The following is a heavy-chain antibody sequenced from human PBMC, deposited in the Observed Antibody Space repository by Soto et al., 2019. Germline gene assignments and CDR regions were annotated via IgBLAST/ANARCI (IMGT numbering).Heavy chain of an antibody. Sequence: KISCKSSGGTFSTYTLAWVRHAPQQGLEWVGGIIPIFGTANYPQKFTGRVTITADESTCTAYMELSSLRSEDTAEYYCARSQDSSRHWHNCFEPWGEGTLVTVSS. J-gene: IGHJ5*02. CDR2: IIPIFGTA. V-gene: IGHV1-69*01. D-gene: IGHD3-22*01. CDR1: GGTFSTYT. CDR3: ARSQDSSRHWHNCFEP.